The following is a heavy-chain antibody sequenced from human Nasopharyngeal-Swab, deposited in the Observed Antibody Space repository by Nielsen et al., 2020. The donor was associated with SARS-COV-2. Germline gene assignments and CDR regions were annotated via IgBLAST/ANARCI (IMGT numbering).Heavy chain of an antibody. D-gene: IGHD5-18*01. V-gene: IGHV3-21*01. CDR2: ISSGSSYI. CDR3: AREIYGYRYGSFYYFDL. Sequence: GESLKISCAASGFSFNMYTMNWVRQAPGKGLEWVSSISSGSSYIYYADSVRGRFTISRDNAKNSLYLEMNSLRAEDTAVYYCAREIYGYRYGSFYYFDLWGRGTLVTVSS. J-gene: IGHJ2*01. CDR1: GFSFNMYT.